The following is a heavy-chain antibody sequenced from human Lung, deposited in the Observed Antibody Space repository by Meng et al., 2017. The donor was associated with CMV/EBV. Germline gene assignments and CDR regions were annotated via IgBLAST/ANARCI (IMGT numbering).Heavy chain of an antibody. CDR3: ARGMNDDFWSGAFDV. Sequence: ASXXVSXKAPGYTFTSYGINWVRQAPGQGLEWMGWMNANSGTTGYDQKFEGRVTMTRDTSISSAFMELSSLTSEDTAVYYCARGMNDDFWSGAFDVGGQGTXVTVAS. J-gene: IGHJ3*01. D-gene: IGHD3-3*01. CDR1: GYTFTSYG. CDR2: MNANSGTT. V-gene: IGHV1-8*01.